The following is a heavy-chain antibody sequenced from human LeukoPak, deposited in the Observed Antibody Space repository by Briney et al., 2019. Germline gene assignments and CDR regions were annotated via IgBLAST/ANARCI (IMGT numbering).Heavy chain of an antibody. CDR2: IWSDTTNK. CDR1: GFTFDDYG. CDR3: ARDRLTTVTTFHFDY. V-gene: IGHV3-33*08. J-gene: IGHJ4*02. D-gene: IGHD4-17*01. Sequence: GGSLRLSCAASGFTFDDYGIHWVRQAPGKGLEWVAVIWSDTTNKYYADSVKGRFTISRDNSKNTLYLQMSSLRAEDTAMYYCARDRLTTVTTFHFDYWGQGTLVTVSS.